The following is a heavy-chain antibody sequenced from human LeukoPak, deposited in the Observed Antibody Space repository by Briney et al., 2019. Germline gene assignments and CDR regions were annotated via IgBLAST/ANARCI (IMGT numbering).Heavy chain of an antibody. CDR1: GFTFRSYV. CDR2: ISGTGGST. J-gene: IGHJ4*02. Sequence: GGSLRLSCAASGFTFRSYVMSWVRQAPGKGLEWVSDISGTGGSTYYADSVKGRFTSSRDNSKNTLYLQMNSLKVEDTAVYYCAKGVSSSWRGHFDYWGQGTLVTVSS. D-gene: IGHD6-13*01. CDR3: AKGVSSSWRGHFDY. V-gene: IGHV3-23*01.